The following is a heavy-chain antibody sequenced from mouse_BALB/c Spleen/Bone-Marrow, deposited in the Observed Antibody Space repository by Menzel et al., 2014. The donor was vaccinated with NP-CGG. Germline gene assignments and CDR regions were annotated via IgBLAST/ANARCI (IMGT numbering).Heavy chain of an antibody. CDR2: IDPANGNT. Sequence: DVKLVESGAELVKPGASVKLSCTASGFNIKDTYMHWVKQRPEQGLEWIGRIDPANGNTKYDPKFQGKATITADTSSNTAYLQLSSLTSEDTAVYYCARWGYYAMDYWGQGTSVTVSS. CDR1: GFNIKDTY. V-gene: IGHV14-3*02. J-gene: IGHJ4*01. CDR3: ARWGYYAMDY.